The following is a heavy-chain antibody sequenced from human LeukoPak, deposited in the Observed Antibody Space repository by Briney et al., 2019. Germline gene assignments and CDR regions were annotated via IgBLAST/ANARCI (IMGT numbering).Heavy chain of an antibody. D-gene: IGHD3-22*01. CDR3: ARAGANSSGYDFDY. CDR1: GITFSSYW. Sequence: GGSLRLSCAASGITFSSYWMSWVRQAPGKGLEWVANINQDGSEKYYVGSVKGRFTISRDNAKNSLYLLINSLRAEDTAVYYCARAGANSSGYDFDYWGQGTLVTVSS. J-gene: IGHJ4*02. CDR2: INQDGSEK. V-gene: IGHV3-7*03.